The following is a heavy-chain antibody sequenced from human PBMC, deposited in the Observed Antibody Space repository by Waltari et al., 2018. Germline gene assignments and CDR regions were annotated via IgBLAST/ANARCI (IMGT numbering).Heavy chain of an antibody. V-gene: IGHV1-69*13. CDR1: GGTFSSYA. J-gene: IGHJ5*02. Sequence: QVQLVQSGAEVKKPGSSVKVSCKASGGTFSSYAISWVRQAPGHGLEWMGRIIPIFGTANYAQKFQGRVTITADKSTSTAYMELSSLRSEDTAVYYCARNTYYNILTGLSGSWFDPWGQGTLVTVSS. CDR3: ARNTYYNILTGLSGSWFDP. D-gene: IGHD3-9*01. CDR2: IIPIFGTA.